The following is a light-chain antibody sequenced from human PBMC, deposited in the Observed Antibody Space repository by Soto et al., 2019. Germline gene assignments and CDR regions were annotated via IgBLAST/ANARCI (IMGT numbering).Light chain of an antibody. CDR1: QSVSSY. Sequence: EIVLAQSPATLSLSPGERATLSCRASQSVSSYLAWYQQKPGQAPRLLIYDASNRATGIPARFSGSGSGTDFTLTIRRLEPEDFAVYYCQQRSNWPPSITVGQGKRLEIK. J-gene: IGKJ5*01. CDR2: DAS. V-gene: IGKV3-11*01. CDR3: QQRSNWPPSIT.